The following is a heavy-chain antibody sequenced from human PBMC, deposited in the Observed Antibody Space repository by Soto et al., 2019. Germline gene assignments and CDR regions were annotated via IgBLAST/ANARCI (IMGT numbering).Heavy chain of an antibody. CDR1: GFRFDDYS. Sequence: EVQLVESGGGLVQPGGSLRLSCAASGFRFDDYSMNWVRQPPGKGLEWISYINSASGTTYYADSVTGRFTISRDNAQHSLYLQMTSLWAEDTAVYYCAKDECYAFDIWGQRTMVTVSP. V-gene: IGHV3-48*01. J-gene: IGHJ3*02. CDR2: INSASGTT. D-gene: IGHD3-3*01. CDR3: AKDECYAFDI.